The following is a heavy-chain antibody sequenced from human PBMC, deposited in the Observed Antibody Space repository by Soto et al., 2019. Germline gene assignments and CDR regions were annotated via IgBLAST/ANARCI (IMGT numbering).Heavy chain of an antibody. CDR3: ARHTPAISISDH. CDR1: GGSVSSGH. J-gene: IGHJ4*02. Sequence: SETLSLTCTVSGGSVSSGHWIWIRQPLGKGLENIGYIYRGYTNYNTYLKSRVTISVDTSKNQFSLKLSSVTASDTAVYYCARHTPAISISDHWGQGTLLTVS. V-gene: IGHV4-59*08. CDR2: IYRGYT. D-gene: IGHD2-15*01.